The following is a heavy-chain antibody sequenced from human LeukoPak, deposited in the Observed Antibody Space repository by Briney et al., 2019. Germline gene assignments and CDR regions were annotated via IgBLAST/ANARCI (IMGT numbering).Heavy chain of an antibody. D-gene: IGHD2-2*03. CDR2: ISSSSSTI. J-gene: IGHJ5*02. Sequence: GGSLRLSCAASGFTFSSYSMNWVRQAPEKGLEWVSYISSSSSTIYYADSVKGRFTISRDNAKNSLYLQMNSLRAEDTAVYYCARDLGYCSSTSCYRWFDPWGQGTLVTVSS. CDR3: ARDLGYCSSTSCYRWFDP. V-gene: IGHV3-48*04. CDR1: GFTFSSYS.